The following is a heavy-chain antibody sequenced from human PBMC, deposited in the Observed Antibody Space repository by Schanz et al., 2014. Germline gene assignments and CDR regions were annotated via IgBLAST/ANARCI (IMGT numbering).Heavy chain of an antibody. CDR3: ARKTDSSGTGDY. D-gene: IGHD6-19*01. Sequence: EVQLVESGGGLVQPGGSLRLSCAASGFSVSSNFMTWVRQAPGKGLEWVSLIYSGSDTNYAGSVKGRFTISRDGSKNTLYLQMNSLRAEDTAVYYCARKTDSSGTGDYWGQGTLVTVSS. CDR2: IYSGSDT. CDR1: GFSVSSNF. J-gene: IGHJ4*02. V-gene: IGHV3-66*01.